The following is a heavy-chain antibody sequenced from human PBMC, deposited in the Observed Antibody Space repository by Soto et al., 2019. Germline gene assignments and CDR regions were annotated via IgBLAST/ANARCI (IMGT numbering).Heavy chain of an antibody. CDR3: ATDGPYGDWFDP. V-gene: IGHV1-24*01. CDR1: GYTLTELS. CDR2: FDPEDGET. J-gene: IGHJ5*02. D-gene: IGHD4-17*01. Sequence: GASVKVSCKVSGYTLTELSRHWVRQAPGKGLEWMGGFDPEDGETIYAQKFQGRVTMTEDTSTDTAFMELSSLRSEDTAVYYCATDGPYGDWFDPWGQGTLVTVSS.